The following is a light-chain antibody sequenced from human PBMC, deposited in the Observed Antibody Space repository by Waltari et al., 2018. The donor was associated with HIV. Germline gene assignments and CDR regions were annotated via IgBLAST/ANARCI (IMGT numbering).Light chain of an antibody. CDR1: QSVSCN. Sequence: EIVMTQAPATLSVSPWERATLSCRASQSVSCNLAWYQQKTCQAPRLLIYCASTRATGIPARFTGSGSGNEFNFTISSLQSEDLAVYYCQQYKNWPPLTVGGGTKVEIK. V-gene: IGKV3-15*01. CDR2: CAS. J-gene: IGKJ4*01. CDR3: QQYKNWPPLT.